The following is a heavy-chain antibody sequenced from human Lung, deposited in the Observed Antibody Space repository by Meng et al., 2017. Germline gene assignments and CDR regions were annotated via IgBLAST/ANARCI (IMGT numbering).Heavy chain of an antibody. CDR2: INHSGST. J-gene: IGHJ4*01. CDR3: ARGPTTMAHDFDY. Sequence: SETLSLTCVVSGGSSSDYYWSWIRQPPGKGLEWIGEINHSGSTNYNPSLESRATISVDTSQNNLSLKLGTVTAADSAVYYCARGPTTMAHDFDYWGQGTLVTVSS. CDR1: GGSSSDYY. D-gene: IGHD4-11*01. V-gene: IGHV4-34*01.